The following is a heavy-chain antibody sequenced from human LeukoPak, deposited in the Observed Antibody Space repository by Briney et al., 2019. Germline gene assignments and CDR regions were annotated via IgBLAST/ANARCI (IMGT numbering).Heavy chain of an antibody. CDR1: GYTFTGYY. V-gene: IGHV1-2*02. Sequence: ASVKVSCTASGYTFTGYYMHWVLQAPGQGLEWMGWSNPNSGGTNYAQQFQGRVTMTREKSSSTAYREMISLVSAAAAAVYNCGHNFHGSVIMSRDTSISEAYMELSRLRSDYTAVYYCARDHPPYCSSTSCYGEGAFAFDIWGQGTMVTVSS. CDR2: SNPNSGGT. D-gene: IGHD1-1*01. J-gene: IGHJ3*02. CDR3: CGHNFHGSVIMSRDTSISEAYMELSRLRSDYTAVYYCARDHPPYCSSTSCYGEGAFAFDI.